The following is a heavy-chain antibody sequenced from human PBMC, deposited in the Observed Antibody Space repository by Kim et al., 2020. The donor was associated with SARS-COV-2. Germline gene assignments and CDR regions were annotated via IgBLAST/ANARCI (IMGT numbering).Heavy chain of an antibody. CDR1: GGSISSSSYY. CDR3: ARPRYYDSSGAFDI. D-gene: IGHD3-22*01. Sequence: SETLSLTCTVSGGSISSSSYYWGWIRQPPGKGLEWIGSIYYSGSTYYNPSLKSRVTISVDTSKNQFSLKLSSVTAADTAVYYCARPRYYDSSGAFDIWGQGTMVTVSS. J-gene: IGHJ3*02. CDR2: IYYSGST. V-gene: IGHV4-39*01.